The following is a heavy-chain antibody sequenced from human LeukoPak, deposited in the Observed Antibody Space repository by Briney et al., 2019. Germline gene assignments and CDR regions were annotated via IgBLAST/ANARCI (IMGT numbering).Heavy chain of an antibody. V-gene: IGHV4-34*01. CDR1: GGSFSGYY. J-gene: IGHJ3*02. Sequence: PSETLSLTCAVYGGSFSGYYWSWIRQPPGKGLEWIGEINHSGSTNYNPSLKSRVTISVDTSKNQFSLKLSSVTAADTAVYYCARKYSYGTGPAFDIWGQGTMVTVSS. CDR2: INHSGST. D-gene: IGHD5-18*01. CDR3: ARKYSYGTGPAFDI.